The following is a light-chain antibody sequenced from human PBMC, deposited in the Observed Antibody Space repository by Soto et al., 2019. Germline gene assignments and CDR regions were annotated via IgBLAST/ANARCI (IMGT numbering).Light chain of an antibody. CDR1: SSDVGGYNY. Sequence: QSVLTQPRSVSGSPGQSVTISCTGTSSDVGGYNYVSWYQQSPGTAPKFLIYDVYKRPSGVPVRFSASKAANTASLRISGLQAGDEADYYCCSYAGNSTLVFGGGTQLTVL. CDR3: CSYAGNSTLV. CDR2: DVY. V-gene: IGLV2-11*01. J-gene: IGLJ2*01.